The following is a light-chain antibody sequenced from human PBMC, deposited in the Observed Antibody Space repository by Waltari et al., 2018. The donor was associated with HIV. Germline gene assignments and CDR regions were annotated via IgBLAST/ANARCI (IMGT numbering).Light chain of an antibody. V-gene: IGLV2-23*01. J-gene: IGLJ2*01. Sequence: QSAPTQPASVCGSPGQYITTPCTGTRSHVGILTLMSRYQQHPVKATNLMIYEGNKRPSGVSNRFSGSKSGNTASLTISGLQAEDEADYYCSSYTSFSTVLFGGGTKLTVL. CDR1: RSHVGILTL. CDR2: EGN. CDR3: SSYTSFSTVL.